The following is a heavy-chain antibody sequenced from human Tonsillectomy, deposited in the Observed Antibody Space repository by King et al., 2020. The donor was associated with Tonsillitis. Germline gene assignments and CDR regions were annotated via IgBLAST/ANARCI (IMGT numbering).Heavy chain of an antibody. D-gene: IGHD6-13*01. CDR1: GFTFSDAW. V-gene: IGHV3-15*01. CDR2: IKSKTDGETR. CDR3: TTTRRVTAAVTGCDFDY. J-gene: IGHJ4*02. Sequence: VQLVETGGGLVKPGGSLRLSCAASGFTFSDAWMSWVRQAPGKGLEWVGRIKSKTDGETRDYIAPVTGRFTISRDDSKNTLYLQMNSLKTEDTAVYYCTTTRRVTAAVTGCDFDYWGQGTLVTVSS.